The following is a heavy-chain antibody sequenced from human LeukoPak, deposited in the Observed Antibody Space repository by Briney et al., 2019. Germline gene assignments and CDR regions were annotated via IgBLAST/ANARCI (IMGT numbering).Heavy chain of an antibody. V-gene: IGHV1-69*05. Sequence: SVKVSCKASGGTFSTSTINWVRQAPGQGLEWMGGFIPLFGIPNYAQKFQGTVTFTTDESTSTAYMELSSLRSEDTAVYYCARSPVDYCSGGSCYNNWFDPWGQGTLVTVSS. J-gene: IGHJ5*02. CDR3: ARSPVDYCSGGSCYNNWFDP. CDR1: GGTFSTST. D-gene: IGHD2-15*01. CDR2: FIPLFGIP.